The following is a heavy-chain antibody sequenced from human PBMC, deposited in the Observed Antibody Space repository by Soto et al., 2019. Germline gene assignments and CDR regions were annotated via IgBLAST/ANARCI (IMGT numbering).Heavy chain of an antibody. J-gene: IGHJ6*02. V-gene: IGHV3-48*02. CDR3: ARAVTWGLDV. D-gene: IGHD3-10*01. Sequence: EVQLVESGGGLVQPGGSLRLSCAASGFTFSLYSMSWVRQAPGKGLEWVSYISRSSTGIHYADSVKGRFTITRDDATNSMHLQTNSLGDGDTAVYYCARAVTWGLDVWGQGTTVSISS. CDR1: GFTFSLYS. CDR2: ISRSSTGI.